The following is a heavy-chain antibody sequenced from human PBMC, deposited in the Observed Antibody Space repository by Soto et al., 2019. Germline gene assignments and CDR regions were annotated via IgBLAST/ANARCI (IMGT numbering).Heavy chain of an antibody. CDR1: GLSFSNAW. J-gene: IGHJ6*02. D-gene: IGHD3-3*01. CDR2: IKQDGSEK. CDR3: ARSPSWEYYDFWSGYPDYGMDV. Sequence: GGSLRLSCAACGLSFSNAWMNYVRQAPGKGLEWVANIKQDGSEKYYVDSVKGRFTISRDNAKNSLYLQMNSLRAEDTAVYYCARSPSWEYYDFWSGYPDYGMDVWGQGTTVTVSS. V-gene: IGHV3-7*03.